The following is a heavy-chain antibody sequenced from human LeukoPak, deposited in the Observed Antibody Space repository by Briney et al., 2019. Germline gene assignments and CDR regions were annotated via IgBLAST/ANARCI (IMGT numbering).Heavy chain of an antibody. CDR3: SRLVWELGGGFYYFDY. CDR2: IYYSGST. Sequence: SETLSLTCTVSGGSISSYYWSWIRQPPGKGLEWIGYIYYSGSTNYNPSLKSRVTISVDTSKNQFSLLLSSVTAAHTAVYYCSRLVWELGGGFYYFDYWGQGTLVTVSS. V-gene: IGHV4-59*12. J-gene: IGHJ4*02. CDR1: GGSISSYY. D-gene: IGHD1-26*01.